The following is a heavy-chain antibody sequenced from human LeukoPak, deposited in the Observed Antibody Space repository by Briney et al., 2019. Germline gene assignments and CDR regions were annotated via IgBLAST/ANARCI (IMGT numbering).Heavy chain of an antibody. CDR2: INTNTGNP. Sequence: GGSVKVSCKASGYSLTSYAINWVRQAPGQGLEWMGWINTNTGNPTYAQGFIGRFVFSLDTSVSTANLQISSLKAEDTAVYYCARVQYCSSSSCPRDYYGMDVWGQGTTVTVSS. V-gene: IGHV7-4-1*02. CDR3: ARVQYCSSSSCPRDYYGMDV. D-gene: IGHD2-15*01. J-gene: IGHJ6*02. CDR1: GYSLTSYA.